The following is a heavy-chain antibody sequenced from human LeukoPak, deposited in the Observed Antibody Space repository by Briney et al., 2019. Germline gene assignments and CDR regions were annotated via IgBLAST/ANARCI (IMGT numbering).Heavy chain of an antibody. Sequence: SETLSLTCAVYGGSFSDYYWSWIRQPPGEGLEWIGEINHSGSTNYNPSLKSLKSRVTISVDTSNNQFSLNLSSVTAADTAVYYCARTDYRAWGQGTLVTVSS. J-gene: IGHJ5*02. CDR2: INHSGST. CDR3: ARTDYRA. CDR1: GGSFSDYY. D-gene: IGHD4-11*01. V-gene: IGHV4-34*01.